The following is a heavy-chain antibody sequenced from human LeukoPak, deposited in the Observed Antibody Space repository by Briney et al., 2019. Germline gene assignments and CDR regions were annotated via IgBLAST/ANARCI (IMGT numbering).Heavy chain of an antibody. CDR2: IWYDGSNK. J-gene: IGHJ5*02. CDR3: ATSYSSGSRRGFDP. V-gene: IGHV3-33*03. D-gene: IGHD6-19*01. Sequence: GGSLRLSCAASGFTFSSYGMHWVRQAPGKGLEWVADIWYDGSNKYCADSVKGRFTLSRDNSKNTLYLQMNSLRAEDTAVYYCATSYSSGSRRGFDPWGQGTLVTVSS. CDR1: GFTFSSYG.